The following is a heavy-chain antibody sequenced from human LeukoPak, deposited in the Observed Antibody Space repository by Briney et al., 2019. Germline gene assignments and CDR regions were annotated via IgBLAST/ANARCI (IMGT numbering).Heavy chain of an antibody. D-gene: IGHD3-10*01. J-gene: IGHJ3*02. CDR3: ASPITMVRGVIIDPGSYDAFDI. CDR1: GYTFTSYA. V-gene: IGHV1-3*01. CDR2: INAGNGNT. Sequence: ASVKVSCKASGYTFTSYAMHWVRQAPGQRLEWMGWINAGNGNTKYSQKFQGRVTITRDTSASTAYMELSSLRSEDTAVYYCASPITMVRGVIIDPGSYDAFDIWGQGTMVTVSS.